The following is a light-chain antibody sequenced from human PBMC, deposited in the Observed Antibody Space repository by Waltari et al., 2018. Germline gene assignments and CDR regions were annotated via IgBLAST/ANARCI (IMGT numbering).Light chain of an antibody. CDR3: SSYTSSLTLV. Sequence: QSALTQPASVSGSPGQSITISCTGTSSDVGGSTYVSWYQQHPGKAPKLMIYDVTNRPSGVSYRFSGSKSGNTASLTISGLQAEDEADYYCSSYTSSLTLVFGGGTKLTVL. V-gene: IGLV2-14*03. CDR1: SSDVGGSTY. J-gene: IGLJ3*02. CDR2: DVT.